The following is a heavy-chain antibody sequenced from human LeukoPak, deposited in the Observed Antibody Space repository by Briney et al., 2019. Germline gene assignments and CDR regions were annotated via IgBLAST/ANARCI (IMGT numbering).Heavy chain of an antibody. CDR1: GGSISSYY. CDR2: IYYSGST. J-gene: IGHJ4*02. CDR3: ARENYDFWSGTRTHDY. V-gene: IGHV4-59*01. Sequence: PSETPSLTCTVSGGSISSYYWSWIRQPPGKGLEWIGYIYYSGSTNYNPSLKSRVTISVDTSKNQFSLKLSSVTAADTAVYYCARENYDFWSGTRTHDYWGQGTLVTVSS. D-gene: IGHD3-3*01.